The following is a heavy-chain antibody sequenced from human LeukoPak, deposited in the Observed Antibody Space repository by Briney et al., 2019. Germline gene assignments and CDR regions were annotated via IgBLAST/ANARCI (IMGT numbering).Heavy chain of an antibody. D-gene: IGHD3-10*01. CDR2: IYYSGST. CDR1: GGSISSGDYY. V-gene: IGHV4-30-4*01. J-gene: IGHJ5*02. Sequence: PSETLSLTCTVSGGSISSGDYYWSWIRQPPGKGLEWIGYIYYSGSTYYNPSLKSRVTISVDTSKNQFSLKLSSVTAADTAVYYCAREAPYGSGSYQMRPWFDPWGQGTLVTVSS. CDR3: AREAPYGSGSYQMRPWFDP.